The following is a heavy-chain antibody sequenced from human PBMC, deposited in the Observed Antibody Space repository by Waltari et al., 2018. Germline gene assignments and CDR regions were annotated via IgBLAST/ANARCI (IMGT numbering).Heavy chain of an antibody. Sequence: QVQLQQWGAGLLKPSETLSLTCAVYGGSFSGYYWSWIRQPPGKGLEWIGEINHSGSTNYNPSLKSRVTISVDTSKNQFSLKLSSVTAADTAVYYCARDADYYWYFDLWGRGTLVTVSS. J-gene: IGHJ2*01. CDR2: INHSGST. V-gene: IGHV4-34*01. D-gene: IGHD4-17*01. CDR1: GGSFSGYY. CDR3: ARDADYYWYFDL.